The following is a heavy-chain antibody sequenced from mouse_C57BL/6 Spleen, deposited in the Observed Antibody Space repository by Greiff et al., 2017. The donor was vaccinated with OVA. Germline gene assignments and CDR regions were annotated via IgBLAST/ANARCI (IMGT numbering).Heavy chain of an antibody. Sequence: EVQLQQSGPELVKPGASVKIPCKASGYTFTDYNMDWVKQSHGKSLEWIGDINPNNGGTIYNQKFKGKATLTVDKSSSTAYMELRSLTSEDTAVYYCARCHYGSSSYYFDYWGQGTTLTVSS. CDR2: INPNNGGT. J-gene: IGHJ2*01. CDR1: GYTFTDYN. D-gene: IGHD1-1*01. CDR3: ARCHYGSSSYYFDY. V-gene: IGHV1-18*01.